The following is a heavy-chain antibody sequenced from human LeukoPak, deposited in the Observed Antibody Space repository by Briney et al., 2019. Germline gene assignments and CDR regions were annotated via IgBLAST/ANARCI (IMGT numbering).Heavy chain of an antibody. J-gene: IGHJ4*02. CDR1: GFTFSSYA. CDR3: ARDPYGSGPRCHFDY. V-gene: IGHV3-30-3*01. D-gene: IGHD3-10*01. CDR2: ISYDGSNK. Sequence: GGSLRLSCAASGFTFSSYAMHWVRQAPGKGLEWVAVISYDGSNKYYADSVKGRFTISRDNSKNTLYLQMNSLRAEDTAVYYCARDPYGSGPRCHFDYWGQGTLVTVSS.